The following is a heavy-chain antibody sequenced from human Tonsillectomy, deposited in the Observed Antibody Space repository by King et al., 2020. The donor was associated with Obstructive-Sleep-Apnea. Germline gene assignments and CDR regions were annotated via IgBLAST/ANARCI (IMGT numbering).Heavy chain of an antibody. CDR3: AKARIAVAGSGYYFDY. D-gene: IGHD6-19*01. Sequence: VQLVESGGGLVQPGRSLRLSCAASGFTFDDYAMHWVRQAPGKGLEWVSGISWNSGSIGYADSVKGRFTISRDNAKNSLYLQMNSLRAEDTALYYCAKARIAVAGSGYYFDYWGQGTLVTVSS. CDR2: ISWNSGSI. V-gene: IGHV3-9*01. CDR1: GFTFDDYA. J-gene: IGHJ4*02.